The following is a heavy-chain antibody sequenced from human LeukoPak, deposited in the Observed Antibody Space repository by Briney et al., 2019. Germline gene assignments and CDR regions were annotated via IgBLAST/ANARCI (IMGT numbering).Heavy chain of an antibody. CDR1: GFTFSAYW. Sequence: GGSLRLSCAASGFTFSAYWMSWVRQAPGKGLEWVAKIKQDGSEKYYVDSVKGRFTISRDNAKNSLFLQMNSLRAEDTAVYYCARTKFVVGTHFFCSFDYWGQGTLVTVSS. CDR3: ARTKFVVGTHFFCSFDY. CDR2: IKQDGSEK. D-gene: IGHD2-21*02. V-gene: IGHV3-7*01. J-gene: IGHJ4*02.